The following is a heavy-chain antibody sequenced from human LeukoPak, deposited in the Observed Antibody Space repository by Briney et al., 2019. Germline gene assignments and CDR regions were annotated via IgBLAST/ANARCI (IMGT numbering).Heavy chain of an antibody. D-gene: IGHD5-18*01. CDR2: IIPIFGTA. CDR1: GGTFSSYA. V-gene: IGHV1-69*13. CDR3: ARTAGIHGYSYGPFDY. Sequence: ASVKVSCKASGGTFSSYAISWVRQAPGQGLEWMGGIIPIFGTANYAQKFQGRVTITADESTGTAYMELSSLRSEDTAVYYCARTAGIHGYSYGPFDYWGQGTLVTVSS. J-gene: IGHJ4*02.